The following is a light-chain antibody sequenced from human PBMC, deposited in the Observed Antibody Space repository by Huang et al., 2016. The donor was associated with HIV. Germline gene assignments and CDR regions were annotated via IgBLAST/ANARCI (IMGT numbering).Light chain of an antibody. CDR2: AAS. Sequence: IEMTQSPPSLSASIGDRVTLTCRASHGISTFLAWYQQKPGKPPKILIYAASTLHSGVPSRFSGSGSGTDFTLTISSLQPEDVAYYYCQKYDSAPRTFGQGTKVELK. V-gene: IGKV1-27*01. CDR3: QKYDSAPRT. J-gene: IGKJ1*01. CDR1: HGISTF.